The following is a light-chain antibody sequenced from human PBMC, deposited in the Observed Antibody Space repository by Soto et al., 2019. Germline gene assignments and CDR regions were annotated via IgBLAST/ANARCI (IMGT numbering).Light chain of an antibody. V-gene: IGLV2-11*01. CDR3: CSYTNSAYV. CDR1: SSDVGAYNY. J-gene: IGLJ1*01. Sequence: QSVLTQPRSVSGSPGQSVTISCTGTSSDVGAYNYVSWYQHHPAKAPNLMIYDVSKRPSGVPDRFSGSKSGNTASLTISGLQAEDEGDYYCCSYTNSAYVFGTGTKLTVL. CDR2: DVS.